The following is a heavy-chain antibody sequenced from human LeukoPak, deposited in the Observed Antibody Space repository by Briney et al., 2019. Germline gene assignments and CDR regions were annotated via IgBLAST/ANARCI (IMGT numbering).Heavy chain of an antibody. CDR1: GGSISSGSYY. Sequence: SETLSLTCTVSGGSISSGSYYWSWIRQPAGKGLEWIGRIYTSGSTNYNPSLKSRVTISVDTSKNQFSLKLSSVTAADTAVYYCARAARLRFLEWLRVGYYYMDVWGKGTTVTVSS. J-gene: IGHJ6*03. V-gene: IGHV4-61*02. D-gene: IGHD3-3*01. CDR3: ARAARLRFLEWLRVGYYYMDV. CDR2: IYTSGST.